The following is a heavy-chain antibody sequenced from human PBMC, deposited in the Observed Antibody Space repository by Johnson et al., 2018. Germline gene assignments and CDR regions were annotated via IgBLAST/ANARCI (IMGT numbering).Heavy chain of an antibody. Sequence: VQLVESGGGLVQPGGSLGISCAASGFTFSIYGMNWVRQAPGKGLEWVSYISSSSSTIYYADSVKGRFIIFRDNAKNSLSLQMNSLRAEDTAGYYWARDPIKVVSSGSYYNYYMDVWGKVTTVTVSS. D-gene: IGHD2-2*01. J-gene: IGHJ6*03. V-gene: IGHV3-48*01. CDR1: GFTFSIYG. CDR2: ISSSSSTI. CDR3: ARDPIKVVSSGSYYNYYMDV.